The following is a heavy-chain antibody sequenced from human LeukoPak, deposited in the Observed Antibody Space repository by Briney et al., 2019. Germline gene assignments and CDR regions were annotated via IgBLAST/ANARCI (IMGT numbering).Heavy chain of an antibody. Sequence: GASVKVSCKASGYTFNGYYMHWVRQARGQGLEWMGWINPNSGGTNYAQKFQGWVTMTRDTSISTAYMELSRLRSDDTAVYYCARVVGEYYYYYMDVWGKGTTVTVSS. D-gene: IGHD2-15*01. J-gene: IGHJ6*03. CDR3: ARVVGEYYYYYMDV. CDR1: GYTFNGYY. V-gene: IGHV1-2*04. CDR2: INPNSGGT.